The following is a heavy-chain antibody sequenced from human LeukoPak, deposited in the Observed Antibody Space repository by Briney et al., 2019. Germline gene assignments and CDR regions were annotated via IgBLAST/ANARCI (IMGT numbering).Heavy chain of an antibody. CDR3: ARTKLGIVSWFDP. J-gene: IGHJ5*02. Sequence: SETLSLTCTVSGGSISSYYWSWIRQPPGKGLEWIGYIYYSGSTNYNPSLKSRVTISVDTSKNQFSLKLSSVTAADTAVYYCARTKLGIVSWFDPWGQGTLITVSS. CDR1: GGSISSYY. CDR2: IYYSGST. V-gene: IGHV4-59*01. D-gene: IGHD7-27*01.